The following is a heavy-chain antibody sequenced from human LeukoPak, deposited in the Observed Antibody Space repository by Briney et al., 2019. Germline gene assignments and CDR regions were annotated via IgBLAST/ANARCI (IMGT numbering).Heavy chain of an antibody. D-gene: IGHD5-18*01. J-gene: IGHJ4*02. CDR3: ASGSVQLWPSYYFDY. Sequence: ASVTVSCKASGGTFSSYAISWVRQAPGQGLEWMGGIIPIFGTANYAQKFQGRVTITADKSTSTAYMELSSLRSEDTAVYYCASGSVQLWPSYYFDYWGQGTLVTVSS. CDR2: IIPIFGTA. V-gene: IGHV1-69*06. CDR1: GGTFSSYA.